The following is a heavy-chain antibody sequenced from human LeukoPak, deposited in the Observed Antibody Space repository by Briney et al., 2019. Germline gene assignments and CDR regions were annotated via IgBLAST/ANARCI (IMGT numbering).Heavy chain of an antibody. CDR3: AREGDGKYCSGGTCPPDV. Sequence: TGGCLRLSCEASGFTFSSYSMNWVRQAPGKGLEWVSYITSSSSTIYYADSVKGRFTISRDNAKNSLYLQMNSLRDEDTAVYYCAREGDGKYCSGGTCPPDVWGQGTTVTVSS. D-gene: IGHD2-15*01. J-gene: IGHJ6*02. CDR1: GFTFSSYS. CDR2: ITSSSSTI. V-gene: IGHV3-48*02.